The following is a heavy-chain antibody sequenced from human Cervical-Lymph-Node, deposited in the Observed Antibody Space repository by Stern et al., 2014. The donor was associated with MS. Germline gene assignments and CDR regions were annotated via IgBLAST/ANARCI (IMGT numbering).Heavy chain of an antibody. Sequence: EEQLVESGGGLVKTGGSLTLSCAASGFVFSSDSMNWVRQAPGKGLEWVSSISSRSTYIHYADSVKGRFTISRDNAKNSVYLQMNRLRVEDTAVYYCVKTASTAGLYYFDSWGQGTLLTVSS. CDR3: VKTASTAGLYYFDS. D-gene: IGHD6-13*01. V-gene: IGHV3-21*01. CDR2: ISSRSTYI. CDR1: GFVFSSDS. J-gene: IGHJ4*01.